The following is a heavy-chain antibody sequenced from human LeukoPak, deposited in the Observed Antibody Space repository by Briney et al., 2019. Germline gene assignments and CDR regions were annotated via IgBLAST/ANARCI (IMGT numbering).Heavy chain of an antibody. D-gene: IGHD6-13*01. CDR2: ISGSGGST. CDR3: AKSQAPYSSSWNDAFDI. V-gene: IGHV3-23*01. Sequence: GGSLRLSCAASGFTFSSYAMSWVRQAPGKGLEWVSAISGSGGSTYYADSVKGRFTISRDNSKNTLYLQMNSLRAEDTAVYYCAKSQAPYSSSWNDAFDIWGQGTMVTVSS. J-gene: IGHJ3*02. CDR1: GFTFSSYA.